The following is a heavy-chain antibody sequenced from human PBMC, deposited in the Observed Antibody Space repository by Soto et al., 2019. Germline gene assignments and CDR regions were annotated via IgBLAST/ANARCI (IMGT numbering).Heavy chain of an antibody. CDR1: EVTFSTYP. CDR3: VKDAPRICV. CDR2: ICGDGGCS. J-gene: IGHJ6*02. Sequence: EVQMLESGGGLVQPGGSLRLSCEASEVTFSTYPMTWVRQAPGKGLEWVSSICGDGGCSSYTDSVKGRFTISRDNSKNTLFLQMNSLRAEDTAVYYCVKDAPRICVRGRGTTVTVSS. D-gene: IGHD3-3*01. V-gene: IGHV3-23*01.